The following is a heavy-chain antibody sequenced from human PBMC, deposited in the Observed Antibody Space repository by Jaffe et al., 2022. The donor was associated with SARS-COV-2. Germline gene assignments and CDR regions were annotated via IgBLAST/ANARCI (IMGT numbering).Heavy chain of an antibody. J-gene: IGHJ3*02. CDR1: GFTFSSYA. CDR3: AKDDSVSGSYAAFDM. V-gene: IGHV3-23*01. CDR2: ISSSGGST. D-gene: IGHD1-26*01. Sequence: EVQLLESGGGLVQPGGSLRLSCAASGFTFSSYAINWVRQAPGKGLEWVSAISSSGGSTYYADSVKGRFTISRDNSKNTLFLQMNSLRDEDTAVYYCAKDDSVSGSYAAFDMWGQGTMVTVS.